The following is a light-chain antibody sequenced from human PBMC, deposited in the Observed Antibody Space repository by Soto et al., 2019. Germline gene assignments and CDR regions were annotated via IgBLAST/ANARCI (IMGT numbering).Light chain of an antibody. Sequence: QSALTQPASVSGSPGQSITISCTGTSSDVGGHNYVSWYQQHPGRVPKLTIYEVGNLHSGVSNRLSGSKSGHTASLTISGLQTEDEADYYCSSYTSSSTYVFGTGTKVTVL. V-gene: IGLV2-14*01. CDR1: SSDVGGHNY. J-gene: IGLJ1*01. CDR2: EVG. CDR3: SSYTSSSTYV.